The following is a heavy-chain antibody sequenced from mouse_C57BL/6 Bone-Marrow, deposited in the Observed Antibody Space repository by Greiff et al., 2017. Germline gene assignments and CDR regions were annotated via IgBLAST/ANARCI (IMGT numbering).Heavy chain of an antibody. CDR2: IYPGDGDT. D-gene: IGHD2-4*01. V-gene: IGHV1-82*01. Sequence: QVQLTESGPELVKPGASVKISCKASGYAFSSSWMNWVKQRPGKGLEWIGRIYPGDGDTNYNGKFKGKATLTADKSSSTAYMQLSSLTSEDSAVYFCARRGGLRRDFDVWGTGTTGTVSS. CDR3: ARRGGLRRDFDV. CDR1: GYAFSSSW. J-gene: IGHJ1*03.